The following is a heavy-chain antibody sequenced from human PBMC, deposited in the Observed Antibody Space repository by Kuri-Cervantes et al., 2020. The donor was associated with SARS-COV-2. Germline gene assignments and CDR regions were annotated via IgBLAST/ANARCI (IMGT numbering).Heavy chain of an antibody. Sequence: GSLRLSCAVYGGSFSSYYWSWIRRLPGKGLEWTGEINHSGSTNYNPSLKSRVTISVDTSKNQFSLKLSSVTAADTAVYYCAREAYSIAVAGVGPDYYYGMDVWGQGTTVTVSS. J-gene: IGHJ6*02. CDR2: INHSGST. V-gene: IGHV4-34*01. CDR1: GGSFSSYY. D-gene: IGHD6-19*01. CDR3: AREAYSIAVAGVGPDYYYGMDV.